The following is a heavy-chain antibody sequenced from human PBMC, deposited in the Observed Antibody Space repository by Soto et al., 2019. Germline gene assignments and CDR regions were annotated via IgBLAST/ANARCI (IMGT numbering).Heavy chain of an antibody. J-gene: IGHJ6*02. V-gene: IGHV3-7*03. CDR1: GFTFSSYW. Sequence: SLRLSCAASGFTFSSYWMSWVRQAPGKGLEWVANIKQDGSEKYYVDSVKGRFTISRDNAKNSLYLQMNSLRAEDTAVYYCASFEVDTAMVDVYYYYGMDVWGQGTTVTVS. CDR2: IKQDGSEK. CDR3: ASFEVDTAMVDVYYYYGMDV. D-gene: IGHD5-18*01.